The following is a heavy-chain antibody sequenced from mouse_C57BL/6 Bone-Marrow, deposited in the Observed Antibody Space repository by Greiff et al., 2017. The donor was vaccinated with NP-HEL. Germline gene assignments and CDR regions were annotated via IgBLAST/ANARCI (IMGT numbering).Heavy chain of an antibody. J-gene: IGHJ3*01. V-gene: IGHV5-16*01. Sequence: EVKVVESEGGLVQPGSSMKLSCTASGFTFSDYYMAWVRQVPEKGLEWVANINYDGSSTYYLDSLKSRFFISRDNAKNILYLQMSSLKSEDTATYYCARDLGYYYGSPFAYWGQGTLVTVSA. CDR3: ARDLGYYYGSPFAY. D-gene: IGHD1-1*01. CDR1: GFTFSDYY. CDR2: INYDGSST.